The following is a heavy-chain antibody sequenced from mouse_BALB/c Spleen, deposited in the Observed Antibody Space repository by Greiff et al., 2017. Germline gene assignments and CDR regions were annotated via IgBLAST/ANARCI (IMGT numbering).Heavy chain of an antibody. D-gene: IGHD1-1*01. CDR3: AATGDYALDY. CDR2: ISSGGSYT. Sequence: EVQLMESGGGLVKPGGSLKLSCAASGFTFSSYAMSWVRQTPEKRLEWVATISSGGSYTYYPDSVKGRFTISRDNAKNTLYLQMSSLRSEDTAMYSCAATGDYALDYWGQGTSVTVSA. V-gene: IGHV5-9-3*01. J-gene: IGHJ4*01. CDR1: GFTFSSYA.